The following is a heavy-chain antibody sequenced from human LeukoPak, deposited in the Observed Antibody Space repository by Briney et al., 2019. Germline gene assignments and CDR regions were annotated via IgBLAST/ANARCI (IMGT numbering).Heavy chain of an antibody. V-gene: IGHV5-51*01. CDR2: IYPGDSDT. Sequence: GASVKVSCKASGYTFTSYDINWVRQMPGKGLEWMGIIYPGDSDTRYSPSFQGQVTISADKSISTAYLQWSSLKASDTAMYYCARPRILTGYYLFDYWGQGTLVTVSS. CDR1: GYTFTSYD. CDR3: ARPRILTGYYLFDY. D-gene: IGHD3-9*01. J-gene: IGHJ4*02.